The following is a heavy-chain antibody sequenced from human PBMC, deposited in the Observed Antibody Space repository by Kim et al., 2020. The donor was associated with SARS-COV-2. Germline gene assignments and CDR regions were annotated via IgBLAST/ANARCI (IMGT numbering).Heavy chain of an antibody. J-gene: IGHJ1*01. V-gene: IGHV1-18*01. CDR3: ARALVPLYRRGTEYFQH. D-gene: IGHD2-2*01. Sequence: LQGRVTMTTDTSTSTAYMELRSLRSDDTAVYYCARALVPLYRRGTEYFQHWGQGTLVTVSS.